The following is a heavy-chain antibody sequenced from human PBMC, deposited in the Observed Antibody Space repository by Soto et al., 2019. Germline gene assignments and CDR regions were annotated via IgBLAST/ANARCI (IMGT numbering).Heavy chain of an antibody. CDR3: ARDWSNFFDNHGYHDHFEY. V-gene: IGHV3-33*01. Sequence: PVGSLRLSCASSVCTFNHYAIHCVRHSPGKWLEWVALIWYDGSNQYYADSVKGRFTISRVNSKKTVHLQMNSLSPEDTAVYYCARDWSNFFDNHGYHDHFEYLGQGALVIVS. D-gene: IGHD5-18*01. CDR1: VCTFNHYA. CDR2: IWYDGSNQ. J-gene: IGHJ4*02.